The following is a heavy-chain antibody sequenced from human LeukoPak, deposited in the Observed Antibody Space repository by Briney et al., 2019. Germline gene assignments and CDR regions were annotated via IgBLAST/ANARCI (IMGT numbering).Heavy chain of an antibody. CDR2: INVSGSSI. CDR1: GFTFCSYS. CDR3: ERSHQADDY. J-gene: IGHJ4*02. D-gene: IGHD2-2*01. V-gene: IGHV3-74*01. Sequence: GGSLRLSCAASGFTFCSYSMHWVPQAPGKGLVWVSRINVSGSSITYADSVKGRFTISRDNAKNTLYLQMSSRRAEDTGLFYCERSHQADDYWGQGTLVTASS.